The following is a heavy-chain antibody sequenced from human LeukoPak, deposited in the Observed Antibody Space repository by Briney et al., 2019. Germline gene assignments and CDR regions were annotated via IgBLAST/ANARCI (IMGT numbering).Heavy chain of an antibody. CDR2: ISSSSSYI. V-gene: IGHV3-21*01. Sequence: GGSLRLSCAASGFTYSSYSMNWVRQAPGQGLEWVSSISSSSSYIYYADSVKGRFSISRDSSKNILYLQMNSLRAEDTAVYYCAKDRCSNGVGCYYYYMDVWGKGTSVTISS. J-gene: IGHJ6*03. CDR3: AKDRCSNGVGCYYYYMDV. CDR1: GFTYSSYS. D-gene: IGHD2-8*01.